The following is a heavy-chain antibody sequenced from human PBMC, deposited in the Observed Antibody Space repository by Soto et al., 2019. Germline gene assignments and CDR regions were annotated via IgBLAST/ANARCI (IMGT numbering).Heavy chain of an antibody. Sequence: QVQLVQSGGGVVRPGRSLRLSCVASGFTFSTDGMHWVRQAPGKGLEWVSAISSDGNNKDYGDSVKGRFTISRDNSKNTLYLQMNSLRAEDTAVYYCAKDWGVYDGSGYFSDYFDYWGQGTLVTVSS. J-gene: IGHJ4*02. CDR2: ISSDGNNK. CDR1: GFTFSTDG. CDR3: AKDWGVYDGSGYFSDYFDY. V-gene: IGHV3-30*18. D-gene: IGHD3-22*01.